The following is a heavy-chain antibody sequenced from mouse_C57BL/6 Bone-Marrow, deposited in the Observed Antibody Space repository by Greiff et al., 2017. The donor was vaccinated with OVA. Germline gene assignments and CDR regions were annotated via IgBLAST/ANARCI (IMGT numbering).Heavy chain of an antibody. Sequence: EVQLVESGPGLVKPSQSLSLTCSVTGYSITSGYYWNWIRQFPGNKLEWMGYISYDGSNNYNPSLKNRISITRDTSKNQFFLKLNSVTTEDTATYYCAREGGLRWFDYWGQGTTLTVSS. CDR3: AREGGLRWFDY. CDR2: ISYDGSN. J-gene: IGHJ2*01. D-gene: IGHD1-1*01. V-gene: IGHV3-6*01. CDR1: GYSITSGYY.